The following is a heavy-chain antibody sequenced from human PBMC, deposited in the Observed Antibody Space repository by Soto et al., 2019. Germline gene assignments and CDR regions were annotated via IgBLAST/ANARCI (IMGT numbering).Heavy chain of an antibody. Sequence: PSETLSLTCTVSGGSISSYYWSWIRQPPGKGLEWIGYIYYSGSTNYNPSLKSRVTISVDTSKNQFSLKLSSVTAADTAVYYCAIDLENYYDSSGLGYWGQGTLVTVSS. V-gene: IGHV4-59*01. D-gene: IGHD3-22*01. CDR2: IYYSGST. CDR1: GGSISSYY. J-gene: IGHJ4*02. CDR3: AIDLENYYDSSGLGY.